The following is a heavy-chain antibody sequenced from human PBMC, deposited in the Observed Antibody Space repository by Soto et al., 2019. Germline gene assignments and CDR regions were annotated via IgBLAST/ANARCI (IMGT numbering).Heavy chain of an antibody. J-gene: IGHJ3*02. CDR1: GFTFSSHG. CDR2: ISYDGSNK. CDR3: VADYVATDTFDI. V-gene: IGHV3-30*03. D-gene: IGHD3-10*02. Sequence: QVQLVESGGGVVQPGRSLRLSCAASGFTFSSHGMHWVRQAPGKGLEWGAAISYDGSNKYYADSVKGRFTISRDNSKNTLYLQMNSLRAEDTAVYYCVADYVATDTFDIWGQGAMVTVSS.